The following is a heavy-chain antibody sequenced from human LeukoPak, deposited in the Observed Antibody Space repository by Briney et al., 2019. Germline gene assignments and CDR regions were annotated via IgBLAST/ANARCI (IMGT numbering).Heavy chain of an antibody. CDR2: ISYDGSNK. J-gene: IGHJ4*02. V-gene: IGHV3-30-3*01. Sequence: GGSLRLSCAASGFTFSSYAMHWVRQAPGKGLEWVAVISYDGSNKYYADSVKGRFTISRDNSKNTLYLQMNSLRAEDTAVYYCARGDSSSSGQFDYWGQGTLVTVSS. D-gene: IGHD6-6*01. CDR3: ARGDSSSSGQFDY. CDR1: GFTFSSYA.